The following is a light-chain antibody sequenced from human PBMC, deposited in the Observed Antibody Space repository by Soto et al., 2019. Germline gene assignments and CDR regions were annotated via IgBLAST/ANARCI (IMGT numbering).Light chain of an antibody. J-gene: IGKJ1*01. CDR2: GAS. Sequence: EVVLTQSPATLSVSPGERGTLSCRASQSIKSNLAWYQHKPGQAPRLLIYGASTRATGIPARFSGSGSGTEFTLTISSLQFEDVAVYYCQQYNNWRTFGQGTKVEIK. V-gene: IGKV3-15*01. CDR1: QSIKSN. CDR3: QQYNNWRT.